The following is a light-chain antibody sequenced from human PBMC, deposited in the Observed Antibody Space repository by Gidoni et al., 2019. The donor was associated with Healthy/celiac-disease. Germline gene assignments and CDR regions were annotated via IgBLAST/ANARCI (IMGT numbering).Light chain of an antibody. V-gene: IGKV3-15*01. CDR2: GAS. J-gene: IGKJ1*01. Sequence: EIVMTQSQATLSVSPGERATLSCRASHSVSSNLAWYQQKPGQAPRLLIYGASTRATGIPARFSGSGSGTEFTLTISSLQSEDFAVYYCQQYSSWPPMTFGQGTKVEIK. CDR1: HSVSSN. CDR3: QQYSSWPPMT.